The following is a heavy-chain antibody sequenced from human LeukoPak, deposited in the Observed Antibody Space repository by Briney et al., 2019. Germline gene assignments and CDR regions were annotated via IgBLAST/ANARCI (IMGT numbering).Heavy chain of an antibody. CDR1: GGSISSGGY. V-gene: IGHV4-4*02. CDR2: IYYIGST. J-gene: IGHJ4*02. CDR3: ARHGSYSLAF. Sequence: PSETLSLTCAVSGGSISSGGYWSWLRQPPGKGLEWIGQIYYIGSTNYNPPLESRVIMSLDKSTNQLSLRFNSVTAADTAVYYCARHGSYSLAFWGQGALVTVSS. D-gene: IGHD1-26*01.